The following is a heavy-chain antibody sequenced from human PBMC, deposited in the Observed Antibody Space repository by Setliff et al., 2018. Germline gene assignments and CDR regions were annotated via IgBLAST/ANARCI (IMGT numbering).Heavy chain of an antibody. Sequence: GASVKVSCKASGYTFTGYYMHWVRQAPGQGLEWVGWINPNSGGTNYAQKFQGRVTMTRDTSKNQFSLKLSSVTAADTAVYYCARSYYNFWSGYYRVNWFDPWGQGTLVTVSS. CDR2: INPNSGGT. D-gene: IGHD3-3*01. J-gene: IGHJ5*02. V-gene: IGHV1-2*02. CDR1: GYTFTGYY. CDR3: ARSYYNFWSGYYRVNWFDP.